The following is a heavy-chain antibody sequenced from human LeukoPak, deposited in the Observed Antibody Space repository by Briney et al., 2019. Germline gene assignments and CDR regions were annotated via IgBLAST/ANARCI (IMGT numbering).Heavy chain of an antibody. CDR3: ARECFYDFWSGYYTEPSFDY. J-gene: IGHJ4*02. V-gene: IGHV4-39*07. Sequence: PSETLSLTCIVSGGSISNSNYYWGWIRQPPGKGLEWIGSIYHSGSTYYNPSLKSRATISVDTSKNQFSLKLSSVTAADTAVYYCARECFYDFWSGYYTEPSFDYWGQGTLVTVSS. CDR1: GGSISNSNYY. D-gene: IGHD3-3*01. CDR2: IYHSGST.